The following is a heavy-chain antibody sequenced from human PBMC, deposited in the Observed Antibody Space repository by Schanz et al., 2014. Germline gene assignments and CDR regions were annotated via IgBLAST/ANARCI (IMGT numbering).Heavy chain of an antibody. D-gene: IGHD3-3*01. CDR3: ARALKGKVAIFGVIAAQNYYYMDV. CDR1: GYTFTSYG. V-gene: IGHV1-18*01. Sequence: QVQLVQSGAEVKKPGASVKVSCKASGYTFTSYGISWVRQAPGQGLEWMGWISAYNGNTKYPQKLQGRVTMTTDTSTSTAYLDLSRLRSEDTGVYYCARALKGKVAIFGVIAAQNYYYMDVWGKGTTXTVSS. J-gene: IGHJ6*03. CDR2: ISAYNGNT.